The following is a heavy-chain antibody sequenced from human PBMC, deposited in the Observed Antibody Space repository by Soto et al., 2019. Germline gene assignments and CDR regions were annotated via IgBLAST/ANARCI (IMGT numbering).Heavy chain of an antibody. CDR1: GDTFASFG. D-gene: IGHD3-10*01. CDR3: ARDQESITDRILQY. CDR2: ISAYNGNT. J-gene: IGHJ4*02. Sequence: ASVKVSCKASGDTFASFGFSWVRQAPGQGLEWLGWISAYNGNTRYAQKVRDRVTLTTDTSTNTAYMELRSLTSDDTAVYYCARDQESITDRILQYWGQGTRVTVSS. V-gene: IGHV1-18*01.